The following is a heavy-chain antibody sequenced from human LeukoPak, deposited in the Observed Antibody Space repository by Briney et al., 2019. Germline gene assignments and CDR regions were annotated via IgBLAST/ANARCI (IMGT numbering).Heavy chain of an antibody. Sequence: GGSLRLSCAASGNYWMHWVRQAPGKGLEWVSVIYSGGSTYYADSVKGRFTISRDNSKNTLYLQMNSLRAEDTAVYYCARHRAEYYYGMDVWGQGTTVTVSS. CDR3: ARHRAEYYYGMDV. J-gene: IGHJ6*02. V-gene: IGHV3-53*01. CDR2: IYSGGST. D-gene: IGHD6-25*01. CDR1: GNYW.